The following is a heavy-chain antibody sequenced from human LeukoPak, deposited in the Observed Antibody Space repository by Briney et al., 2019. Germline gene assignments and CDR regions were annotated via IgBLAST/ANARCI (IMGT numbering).Heavy chain of an antibody. CDR3: ARAPPYCSSTSCYPNRWFDP. CDR2: VNHGGST. V-gene: IGHV4-34*01. Sequence: SENLSLTCAVYGGSFSTYYWSWIRQPPGKGLEWIGEVNHGGSTNYNPSLKSRVTISVDTSTNQFSLKLSSVTAADTAVYYCARAPPYCSSTSCYPNRWFDPWGQGTLVTVSS. CDR1: GGSFSTYY. D-gene: IGHD2-2*01. J-gene: IGHJ5*02.